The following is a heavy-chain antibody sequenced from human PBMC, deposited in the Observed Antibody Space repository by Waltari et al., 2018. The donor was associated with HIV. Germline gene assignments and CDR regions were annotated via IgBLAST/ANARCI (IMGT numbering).Heavy chain of an antibody. CDR1: GFTVSSNY. J-gene: IGHJ4*02. D-gene: IGHD3-22*01. V-gene: IGHV3-53*02. Sequence: EVQLVETGGGLIQPGGSLRLSCAASGFTVSSNYMSWVRQAPGKGLEWFSVIYSGGSTYSADSVKGRFTISRDNSKNTLYLQMNSLRAEDTAVYYCASSPSSGTRNDYWGQGTLVTVSS. CDR3: ASSPSSGTRNDY. CDR2: IYSGGST.